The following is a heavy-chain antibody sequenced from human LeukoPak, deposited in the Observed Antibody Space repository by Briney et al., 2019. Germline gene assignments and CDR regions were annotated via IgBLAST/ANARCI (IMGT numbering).Heavy chain of an antibody. CDR2: INHSGST. D-gene: IGHD3-10*01. Sequence: PSETLSLTCAVYGGSFSGYYWSWIRQPPGKGLEWIGEINHSGSTNYNPSLKSRVTISVDTSKNQFSLKLSSVTAADTAVYYCARDFGNFDLWGRGTLVTVSS. CDR3: ARDFGNFDL. V-gene: IGHV4-34*01. CDR1: GGSFSGYY. J-gene: IGHJ2*01.